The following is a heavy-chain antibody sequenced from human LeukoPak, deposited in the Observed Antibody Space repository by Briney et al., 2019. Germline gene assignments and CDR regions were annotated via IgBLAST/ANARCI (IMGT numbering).Heavy chain of an antibody. CDR1: GFTFSSYA. CDR3: ARATYSGSYYSAFDI. Sequence: GGSLRLSCAASGFTFSSYAMSWVRQAPGKGLEWVSAISGSGGSIYYADSVKGRFTISRDNAKNSLYLQMNSLRAEDTAVYYCARATYSGSYYSAFDIWGQGTMVTVSS. D-gene: IGHD1-26*01. J-gene: IGHJ3*02. V-gene: IGHV3-23*01. CDR2: ISGSGGSI.